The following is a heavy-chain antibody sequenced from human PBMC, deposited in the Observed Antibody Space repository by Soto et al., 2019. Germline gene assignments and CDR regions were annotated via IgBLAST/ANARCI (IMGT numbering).Heavy chain of an antibody. CDR1: GYTFDSYS. CDR3: ARWNSGYEDY. D-gene: IGHD3-22*01. CDR2: ISPFTGNT. J-gene: IGHJ4*02. V-gene: IGHV1-18*01. Sequence: QVQLVQSGAEVKKPGASVKVSCKTSGYTFDSYSISWVRQAPGQGLEWMGWISPFTGNTKYAENLQGRVTMTTDTSTSTAHMEVRSLRPDDTAVYYCARWNSGYEDYWGQGTLVTVSS.